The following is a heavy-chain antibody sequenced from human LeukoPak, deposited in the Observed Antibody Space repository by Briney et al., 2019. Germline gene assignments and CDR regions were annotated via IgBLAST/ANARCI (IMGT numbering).Heavy chain of an antibody. Sequence: ASVKVSFKSSGYTFTGYYMHWVRQAPGQGLEWMGWINPNSGGTNYAQKFQGRVTMTRDTSISTASMELRRLRSDDTAVDYCARCVTPIRMTTVVNDAFDIWGEGTMVTVSS. CDR3: ARCVTPIRMTTVVNDAFDI. V-gene: IGHV1-2*02. D-gene: IGHD4-23*01. CDR1: GYTFTGYY. CDR2: INPNSGGT. J-gene: IGHJ3*02.